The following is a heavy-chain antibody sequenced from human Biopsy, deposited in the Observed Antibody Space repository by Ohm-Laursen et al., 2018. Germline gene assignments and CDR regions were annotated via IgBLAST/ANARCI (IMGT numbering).Heavy chain of an antibody. CDR2: IYSDGNT. J-gene: IGHJ5*02. CDR3: ARGPGKLWSGYYT. CDR1: GFTVSDNH. V-gene: IGHV3-53*01. D-gene: IGHD3-3*01. Sequence: SLSLSCTASGFTVSDNHISWIRQAPGKGLQWVSLIYSDGNTYYADSVKGRFTISRDIPRNTLYLQMNSLRAEDTAVYYCARGPGKLWSGYYTWGQGSLVSVSS.